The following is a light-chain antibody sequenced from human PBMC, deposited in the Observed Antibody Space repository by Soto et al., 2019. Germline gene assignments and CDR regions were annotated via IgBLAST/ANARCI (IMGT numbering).Light chain of an antibody. V-gene: IGKV3-15*01. CDR2: GAS. J-gene: IGKJ1*01. Sequence: EIVLTQSPGTLSLSPGERATLSCRASQSVSSSYLAWYQQKPGQDPRLLIYGASTRATGIPARFSGSGSGTEFTLTISGLQSEDFGVYYCQQYKSWRTVGQGTKVDIK. CDR1: QSVSSSY. CDR3: QQYKSWRT.